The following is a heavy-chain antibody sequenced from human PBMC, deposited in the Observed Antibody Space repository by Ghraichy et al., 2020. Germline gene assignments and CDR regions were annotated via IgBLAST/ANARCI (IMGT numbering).Heavy chain of an antibody. CDR2: IKQDGSEK. V-gene: IGHV3-7*01. CDR3: ARSVFGVVPMGYYYYYMDV. J-gene: IGHJ6*03. D-gene: IGHD3-3*01. Sequence: GESLNISCAASGFTFSSYWMSWVRQAPGKGLEWVANIKQDGSEKYYVDSVKGRFTISRDNAKNSLYLQMNSLRAEDTAVYYCARSVFGVVPMGYYYYYMDVWGKGTTVTVSS. CDR1: GFTFSSYW.